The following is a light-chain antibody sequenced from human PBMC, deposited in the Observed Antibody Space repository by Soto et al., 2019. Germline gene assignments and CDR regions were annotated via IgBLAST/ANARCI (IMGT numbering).Light chain of an antibody. CDR1: QSVSSSD. CDR2: GAT. J-gene: IGKJ3*01. CDR3: QQYGSSPT. V-gene: IGKV3-20*01. Sequence: EIVLTQSPGTLSLSPGERATLSCRASQSVSSSDLAWYQQKPGQAPRLLIYGATSRATGIPDRFSGSGSGTDFTITVSRLEPEDFAVDYCQQYGSSPTFGPGTKVDIK.